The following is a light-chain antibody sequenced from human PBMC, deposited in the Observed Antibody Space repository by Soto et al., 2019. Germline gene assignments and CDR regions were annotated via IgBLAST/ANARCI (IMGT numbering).Light chain of an antibody. J-gene: IGLJ1*01. CDR1: SSDVGGYNY. V-gene: IGLV2-14*01. CDR3: NSYTSSGTGV. CDR2: DVS. Sequence: QSVLTQPASVSGSPGQSITISCTGTSSDVGGYNYVSWYQQHPGEAPKLMIYDVSNRPTGVSNRFSGSKSGNTAFLTISGLQPEDEADCYCNSYTSSGTGVFGTGTKVTVL.